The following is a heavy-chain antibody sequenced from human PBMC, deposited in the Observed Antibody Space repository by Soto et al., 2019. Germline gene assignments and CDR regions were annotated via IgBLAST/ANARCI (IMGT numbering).Heavy chain of an antibody. CDR2: ISYDGSNK. D-gene: IGHD4-17*01. J-gene: IGHJ4*02. Sequence: GGSLRLSCAASGFTFSSYAMHWVRQAPGKGLEWVAVISYDGSNKYYADSVKGRFTISRDNSKNTLYLQMNSLRAEDTAVYYCARQYGDSPPYWGQGTLVTVSS. CDR3: ARQYGDSPPY. V-gene: IGHV3-30-3*01. CDR1: GFTFSSYA.